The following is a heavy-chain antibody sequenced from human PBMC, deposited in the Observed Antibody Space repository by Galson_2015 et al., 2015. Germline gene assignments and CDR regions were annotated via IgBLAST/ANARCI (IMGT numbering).Heavy chain of an antibody. CDR2: ISYDGSKK. Sequence: SLRLSCAASGFTFSSHSMNWVRQAPGKGLEWVAVISYDGSKKYYADSVKGQFTISRDNSKNTLYLQMNSLRAEDTAVYYCARDPQDNSGWSCYFDYWGQGTLVTVSS. D-gene: IGHD6-19*01. V-gene: IGHV3-30*03. J-gene: IGHJ4*02. CDR3: ARDPQDNSGWSCYFDY. CDR1: GFTFSSHS.